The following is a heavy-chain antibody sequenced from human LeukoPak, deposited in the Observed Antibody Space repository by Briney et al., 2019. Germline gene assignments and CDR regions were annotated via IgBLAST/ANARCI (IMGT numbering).Heavy chain of an antibody. D-gene: IGHD3-3*01. V-gene: IGHV3-23*01. CDR2: ISGSGGST. CDR3: AKDLAFWSGYYIRYFRH. Sequence: GGSLRLSCAASGFTFSSYAMSWVRQAPGKGLEWVSAISGSGGSTYYADSVKGRFTISRDNSKNTLYLQMNSLRAEDTAVYYCAKDLAFWSGYYIRYFRHWGQGTLVTVSS. J-gene: IGHJ1*01. CDR1: GFTFSSYA.